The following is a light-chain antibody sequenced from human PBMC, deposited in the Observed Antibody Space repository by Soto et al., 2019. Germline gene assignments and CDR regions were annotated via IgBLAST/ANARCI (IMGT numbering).Light chain of an antibody. Sequence: DLKRTKCPSTLSVSLGDRITITCRASEDIDTSLAWFQQRPGKAPKVLIAGASGLMNGVPSTFSGSGSGTEFALTISSVQPDDFATYFCQHYDTFSWTFGQGAKV. J-gene: IGKJ1*01. CDR1: EDIDTS. CDR3: QHYDTFSWT. CDR2: GAS. V-gene: IGKV1-5*01.